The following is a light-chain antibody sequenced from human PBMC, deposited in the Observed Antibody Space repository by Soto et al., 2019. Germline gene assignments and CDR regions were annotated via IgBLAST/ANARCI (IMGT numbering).Light chain of an antibody. Sequence: DIQMTQSPSTLSASVGDRVTIACRSSQNINYWLAWYQQKPGKAPKLLIYDASSLESGVPSRFSGSGSGTEFTLTTTSLQPDDFATYYCQQYNTYSITFGQGTRLEI. V-gene: IGKV1-5*01. CDR3: QQYNTYSIT. J-gene: IGKJ5*01. CDR2: DAS. CDR1: QNINYW.